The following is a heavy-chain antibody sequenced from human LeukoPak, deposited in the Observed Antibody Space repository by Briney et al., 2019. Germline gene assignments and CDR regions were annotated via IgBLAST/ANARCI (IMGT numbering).Heavy chain of an antibody. CDR1: GGSFSGYY. D-gene: IGHD2-15*01. CDR3: ASVRYCSGGSCYGNWFDP. V-gene: IGHV4-34*01. Sequence: SETLSLTCAVYGGSFSGYYWSWIRQPPGKGLEWIGEINHSGSTNYNPSLKSQVTISVDTSKNQFSLKLSSVTAADTAVYYCASVRYCSGGSCYGNWFDPWGQGTLVTVSS. CDR2: INHSGST. J-gene: IGHJ5*02.